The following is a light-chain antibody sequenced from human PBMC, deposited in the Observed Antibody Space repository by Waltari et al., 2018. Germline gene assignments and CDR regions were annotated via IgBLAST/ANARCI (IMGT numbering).Light chain of an antibody. CDR3: LQHTNYPFT. Sequence: DIQMTQSPSSLSASIGDRVTITCRASQDIRNDLGWFQQKPGEAPRRLMYGASTLQTGVPSRFSGSGSGTDFTLTIASLQPEDFATYYCLQHTNYPFTFGPGTKVDVK. CDR2: GAS. CDR1: QDIRND. J-gene: IGKJ3*01. V-gene: IGKV1-17*01.